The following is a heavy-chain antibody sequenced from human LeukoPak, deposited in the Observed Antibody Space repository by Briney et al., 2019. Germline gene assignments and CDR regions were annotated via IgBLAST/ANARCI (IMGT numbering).Heavy chain of an antibody. Sequence: PSQTLSLTCTVSGDSISSGSYYWSWIRQPAGKGLEWIGRIYTSGRTNYNPSLKSRVTISVDTSKNQFSLKLSSVTAADTAVYYCARVSMSSSWYSFGYYYYGMDVWGQGTTVTVSS. CDR2: IYTSGRT. CDR1: GDSISSGSYY. V-gene: IGHV4-61*02. D-gene: IGHD6-13*01. CDR3: ARVSMSSSWYSFGYYYYGMDV. J-gene: IGHJ6*02.